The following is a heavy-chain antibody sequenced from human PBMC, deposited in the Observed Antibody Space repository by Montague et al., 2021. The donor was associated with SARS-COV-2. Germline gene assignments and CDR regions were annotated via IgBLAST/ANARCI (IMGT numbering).Heavy chain of an antibody. J-gene: IGHJ2*01. CDR2: VYYSGST. Sequence: SETLSLTCTVSGGSIGSHYWSWIRQPPGKGLEWIGYVYYSGSTNYNPSLKSRVTISVDTSKSRFSLKLKSVTSADTAVYCCARDSPNSSGYRVYFDLWGRGPLVTVSS. V-gene: IGHV4-59*11. CDR1: GGSIGSHY. CDR3: ARDSPNSSGYRVYFDL. D-gene: IGHD3-22*01.